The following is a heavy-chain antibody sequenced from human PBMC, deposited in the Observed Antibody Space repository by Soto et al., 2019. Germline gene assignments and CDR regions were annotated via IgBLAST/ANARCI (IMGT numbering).Heavy chain of an antibody. CDR3: AKSWRGAGWFDP. V-gene: IGHV3-23*01. D-gene: IGHD3-10*01. CDR1: GFTFSSYA. J-gene: IGHJ5*02. Sequence: SLRLSCAASGFTFSSYAMSWVRQAPGKGLEWVSAISGSGGSTYYADSVKGRFTISRDNSKNTLYLQMNSLRAEDTAVYYCAKSWRGAGWFDPWGQRTLVTVSS. CDR2: ISGSGGST.